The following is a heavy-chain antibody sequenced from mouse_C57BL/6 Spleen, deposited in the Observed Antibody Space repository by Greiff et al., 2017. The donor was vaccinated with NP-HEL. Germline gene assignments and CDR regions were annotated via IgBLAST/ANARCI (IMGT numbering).Heavy chain of an antibody. CDR3: ARWASWTVVESYFDY. V-gene: IGHV1-7*01. CDR2: INPSSGYT. CDR1: GYTFTSYW. D-gene: IGHD1-1*01. Sequence: VQVVESGAELAKPGASVKLSCKASGYTFTSYWMHWVKQRPGQGLEWIGYINPSSGYTKYNQKFKDKATLTADKSSSTAYMQLSSLTYEDSAVYYCARWASWTVVESYFDYWGQGTTLTVSS. J-gene: IGHJ2*01.